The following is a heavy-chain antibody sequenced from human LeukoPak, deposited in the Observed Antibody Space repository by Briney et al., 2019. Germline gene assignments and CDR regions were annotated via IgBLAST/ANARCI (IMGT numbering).Heavy chain of an antibody. CDR2: IYYSGST. V-gene: IGHV4-59*12. J-gene: IGHJ4*02. CDR3: ARDRGPAAGTDY. CDR1: GGSISSYY. D-gene: IGHD6-13*01. Sequence: SETLSLTCTVSGGSISSYYWSWIRQPPGKGLEWIGYIYYSGSTNYNPSLKSRVTISVDTSKNQFSLKLSSVTAADTAVYYCARDRGPAAGTDYWGQGTLVTVSS.